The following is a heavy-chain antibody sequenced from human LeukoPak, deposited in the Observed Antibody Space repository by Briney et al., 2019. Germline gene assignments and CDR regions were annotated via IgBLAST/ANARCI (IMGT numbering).Heavy chain of an antibody. Sequence: SETLSLTCTVSGYSISTGHYWGWIRQPPGKGLEWIGSIYHSGSTYYNPSLKSRVTISVDTSKNQFSLKLSSVTAADTAVYYCARELEERVRGVLDYWGQGTLVTVSS. V-gene: IGHV4-38-2*02. CDR2: IYHSGST. D-gene: IGHD3-10*01. CDR3: ARELEERVRGVLDY. J-gene: IGHJ4*02. CDR1: GYSISTGHY.